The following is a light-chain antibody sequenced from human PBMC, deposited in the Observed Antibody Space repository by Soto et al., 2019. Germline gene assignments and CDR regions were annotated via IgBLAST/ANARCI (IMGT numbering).Light chain of an antibody. Sequence: QSALTQPASVSGSPGQSITISCTGTSSDVGGFNYVSWYQQHPGKAPKLMIYDVTNRPSGVSYRFSGSKSGNTASLTISGLQYEDEDDYYCNSYTSSSTYVFGTGTKVTVL. CDR1: SSDVGGFNY. CDR2: DVT. J-gene: IGLJ1*01. V-gene: IGLV2-14*03. CDR3: NSYTSSSTYV.